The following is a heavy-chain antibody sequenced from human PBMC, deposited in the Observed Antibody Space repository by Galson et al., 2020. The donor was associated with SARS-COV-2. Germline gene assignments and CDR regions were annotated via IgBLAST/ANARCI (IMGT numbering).Heavy chain of an antibody. Sequence: SETLSLTCTVSGGSISSGGYYWSWIRQHPGKGLEWIGYIYYSGSTYYNPSLKSRITISVDTSKNQFSLKLSSVTAADTALYYCAGAEGAAAVDYWGQGTLVTVSS. CDR2: IYYSGST. D-gene: IGHD6-13*01. CDR1: GGSISSGGYY. V-gene: IGHV4-31*03. J-gene: IGHJ4*02. CDR3: AGAEGAAAVDY.